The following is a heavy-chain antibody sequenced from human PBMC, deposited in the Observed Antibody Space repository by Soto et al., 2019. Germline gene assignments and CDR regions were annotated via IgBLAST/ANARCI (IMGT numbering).Heavy chain of an antibody. D-gene: IGHD2-8*02. J-gene: IGHJ4*02. CDR2: IFYSGTT. V-gene: IGHV4-39*01. CDR3: TTLASGHFDS. CDR1: GGSISSPSYN. Sequence: LTCTVSGGSISSPSYNWGWVRQPPGKGPEWIGTIFYSGTTQYNPSLRSRLAMSVDTSKSQVSLTLTSVTAADTAVYYCTTLASGHFDSWGQGAQVTVSS.